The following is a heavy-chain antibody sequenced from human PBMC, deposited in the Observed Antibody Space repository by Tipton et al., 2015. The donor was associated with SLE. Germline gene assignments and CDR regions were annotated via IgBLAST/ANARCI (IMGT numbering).Heavy chain of an antibody. CDR2: ISWDGGST. CDR3: ARGRSSSEGGYYFDY. D-gene: IGHD6-6*01. Sequence: GSLRLSCAASGFTFDDYAMHWVRQAPGKGLEWVSLISWDGGSTYYADSVKGRFTISRDNSKNSLYLQMNSLRAEDTALYYCARGRSSSEGGYYFDYCGQGTLVTVSS. CDR1: GFTFDDYA. J-gene: IGHJ4*02. V-gene: IGHV3-43D*04.